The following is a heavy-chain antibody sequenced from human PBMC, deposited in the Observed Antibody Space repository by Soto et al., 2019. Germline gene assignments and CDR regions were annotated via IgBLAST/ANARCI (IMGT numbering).Heavy chain of an antibody. CDR2: IYYSGST. Sequence: QLQLQESGPGLVKPSETLSLTCTVSGGSISSSSYYWGWIRQPPGKGLEWIGSIYYSGSTYYNPSPKSPVTISVDTSKNQFSLKLSSVTAADTAVYYCASHTPAISISDHWGQGTLVTVSS. D-gene: IGHD2-15*01. CDR1: GGSISSSSYY. CDR3: ASHTPAISISDH. J-gene: IGHJ4*02. V-gene: IGHV4-39*01.